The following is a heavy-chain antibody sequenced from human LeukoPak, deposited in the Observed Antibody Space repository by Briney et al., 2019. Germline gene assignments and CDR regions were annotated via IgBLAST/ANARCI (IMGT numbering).Heavy chain of an antibody. V-gene: IGHV4-4*07. D-gene: IGHD6-13*01. CDR2: IYTSGST. J-gene: IGHJ4*02. CDR1: GGSISSYY. Sequence: SETLSLTCTVSGGSISSYYWSWIRQPAGKGLEWIGRIYTSGSTNYNPSLKSRVTMSVDTSKNQFSLKLSSVTAADTAVYYCARARSSSWYLTSWVRYFDYWGQGTLVTVSS. CDR3: ARARSSSWYLTSWVRYFDY.